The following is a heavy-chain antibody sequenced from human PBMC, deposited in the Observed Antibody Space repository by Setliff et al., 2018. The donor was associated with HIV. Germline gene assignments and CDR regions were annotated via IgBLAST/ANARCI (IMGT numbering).Heavy chain of an antibody. Sequence: LSLTCAVSGDSMSSGDYSWNWIRQSPGKGLEWIGYIYPSGRTYYNPSLKNRVTMSIDRSKKQFSLNLSSVTAADTALYYCTRGGPTVAYGVDVWGQGTKVTVSS. CDR3: TRGGPTVAYGVDV. D-gene: IGHD4-17*01. CDR1: GDSMSSGDYS. J-gene: IGHJ6*02. CDR2: IYPSGRT. V-gene: IGHV4-30-2*06.